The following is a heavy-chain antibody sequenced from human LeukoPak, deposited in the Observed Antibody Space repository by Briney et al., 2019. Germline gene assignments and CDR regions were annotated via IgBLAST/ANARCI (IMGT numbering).Heavy chain of an antibody. CDR3: AIRTLSGWLDY. CDR2: ISSSSSTI. V-gene: IGHV3-48*01. Sequence: GGSLRLSCAASGFTFSSYSMNWVRRAPGKGLEWVSYISSSSSTIYYADSVKGRFTISRDNAKNSLYLQMNSLRAEDTAVYYCAIRTLSGWLDYWGQGTLVTVSS. J-gene: IGHJ4*02. D-gene: IGHD6-19*01. CDR1: GFTFSSYS.